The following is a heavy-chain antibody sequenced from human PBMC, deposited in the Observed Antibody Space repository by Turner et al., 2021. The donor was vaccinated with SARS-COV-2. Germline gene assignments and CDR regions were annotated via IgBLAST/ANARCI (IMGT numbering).Heavy chain of an antibody. Sequence: QVQLVESGGGVVEHGRSLRLCCAASGFNFSSYGMHWVRQAPGKGLEWVAVRGYDGSNKYYADSVKGRFTTSRDNSKNTLYLQMNSLRAEDTAVYYCARDPNAGYYYMDVWGKGTTVTVSS. J-gene: IGHJ6*03. CDR3: ARDPNAGYYYMDV. V-gene: IGHV3-33*01. D-gene: IGHD2-8*01. CDR2: RGYDGSNK. CDR1: GFNFSSYG.